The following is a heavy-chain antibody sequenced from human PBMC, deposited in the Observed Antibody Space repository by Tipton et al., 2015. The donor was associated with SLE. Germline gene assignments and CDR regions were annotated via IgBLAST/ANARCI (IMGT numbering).Heavy chain of an antibody. J-gene: IGHJ4*02. V-gene: IGHV3-48*04. Sequence: SLRLSCAATGFTLSSYTMNWVRQAPGKGLEWVSYISSFGDTRYYADSVKGRFTISRDNAKNSLFLQMNSLRVEDTAVYYCARDPSRSGTTLDWGQGTLVTVSS. CDR1: GFTLSSYT. CDR3: ARDPSRSGTTLD. CDR2: ISSFGDTR. D-gene: IGHD3-10*01.